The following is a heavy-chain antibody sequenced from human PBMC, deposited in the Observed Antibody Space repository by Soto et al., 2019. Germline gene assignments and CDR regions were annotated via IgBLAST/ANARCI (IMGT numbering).Heavy chain of an antibody. V-gene: IGHV3-21*01. Sequence: GALRVCGVAAGLSLSRVSMNWVRQVPGKGLEWVASISSGSSDTWYADSVKGRLIISRGNAQNSLFLQMNTLRPEDTAIYYCARVAYWGPGTQVTVSS. J-gene: IGHJ4*02. CDR3: ARVAY. CDR1: GLSLSRVS. CDR2: ISSGSSDT.